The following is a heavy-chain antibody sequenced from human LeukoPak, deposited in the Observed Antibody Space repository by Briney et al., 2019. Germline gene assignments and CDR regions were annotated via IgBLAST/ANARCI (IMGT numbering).Heavy chain of an antibody. CDR3: ARASRGYCSSTSCYTYYYYYYMDV. V-gene: IGHV4-59*01. J-gene: IGHJ6*03. CDR2: IYYSGST. D-gene: IGHD2-2*02. Sequence: SETLSLTCTVSGGSISSYYWSWIRQPPGKGLEWIGYIYYSGSTNYNPSLKSRVTISVDTSKNQFSLKLGSVTAADTAVYYCARASRGYCSSTSCYTYYYYYYMDVWGKGTTVTVSS. CDR1: GGSISSYY.